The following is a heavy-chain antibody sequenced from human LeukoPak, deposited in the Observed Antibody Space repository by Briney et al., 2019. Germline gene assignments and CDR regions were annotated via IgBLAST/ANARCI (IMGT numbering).Heavy chain of an antibody. CDR2: IYYSGST. J-gene: IGHJ3*02. V-gene: IGHV4-59*01. CDR3: ARVATIITMIDAVGGAFDI. Sequence: SETLSLTCSVSDGSISSYYWSWIRQPPGKGLEWIGYIYYSGSTNYNPSLKSRVTISIDTSKNQFSLKLSSVTAADTAVYYCARVATIITMIDAVGGAFDIWGQGTMVTVSS. CDR1: DGSISSYY. D-gene: IGHD3-22*01.